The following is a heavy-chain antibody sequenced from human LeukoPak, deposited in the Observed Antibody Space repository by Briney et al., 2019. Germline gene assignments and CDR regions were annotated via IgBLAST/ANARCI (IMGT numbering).Heavy chain of an antibody. D-gene: IGHD6-6*01. CDR2: ISGSGDST. V-gene: IGHV3-23*01. J-gene: IGHJ6*03. Sequence: GGSLRLSCAASGFTFSSYAMSWVRQAPGKGLEWVSAISGSGDSTYYADSVKGRFTISRDNSKNTLYLQMNSLRAEDTAVYYCARDRPYYYYMDVWGKGTTVTISS. CDR3: ARDRPYYYYMDV. CDR1: GFTFSSYA.